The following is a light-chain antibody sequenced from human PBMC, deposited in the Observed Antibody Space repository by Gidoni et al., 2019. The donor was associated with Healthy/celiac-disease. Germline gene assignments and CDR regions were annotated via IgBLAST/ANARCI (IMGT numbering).Light chain of an antibody. CDR2: AAS. CDR1: QSISSY. J-gene: IGKJ4*01. CDR3: QQSYSTPL. V-gene: IGKV1-39*01. Sequence: DIQMTQSPSSLSASVGDRVTITCRASQSISSYLNWYQQKPGKAPKRLIYAASSLQSGVPSRFSGSGSGTDFTLTISSLQPEDFATYYCQQSYSTPLFXGXTKVEIK.